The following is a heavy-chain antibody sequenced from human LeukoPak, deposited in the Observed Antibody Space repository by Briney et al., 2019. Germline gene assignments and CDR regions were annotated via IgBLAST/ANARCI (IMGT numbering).Heavy chain of an antibody. Sequence: ASVKVSCKASGYTFIGYYMHWVRQAPGQGLEWMGWINPNSGGTNYAQKFQGRVTMTRDTSISTAYMEPSRLRSDDTAVYYCARDRDMLFFDPWGQGTLVTVSS. D-gene: IGHD3-10*01. J-gene: IGHJ5*02. CDR1: GYTFIGYY. CDR2: INPNSGGT. CDR3: ARDRDMLFFDP. V-gene: IGHV1-2*02.